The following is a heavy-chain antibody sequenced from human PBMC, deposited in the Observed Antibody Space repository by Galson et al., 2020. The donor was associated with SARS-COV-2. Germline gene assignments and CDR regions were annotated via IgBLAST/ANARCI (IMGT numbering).Heavy chain of an antibody. Sequence: SETLSLTCTVSGYSISSGYYWGWIRQPPGKGLEWIGSIYYSGSTYYNPSLKSRVTISVDTSKSQFSLKLSSVTAADTAVYYCASGDYDILTGYSGSFDYWGQGTLVTVSS. J-gene: IGHJ4*02. CDR3: ASGDYDILTGYSGSFDY. V-gene: IGHV4-38-2*02. CDR2: IYYSGST. CDR1: GYSISSGYY. D-gene: IGHD3-9*01.